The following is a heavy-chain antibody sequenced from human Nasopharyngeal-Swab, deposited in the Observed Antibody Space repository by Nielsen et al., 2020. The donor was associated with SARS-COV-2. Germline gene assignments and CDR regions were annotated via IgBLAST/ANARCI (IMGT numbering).Heavy chain of an antibody. CDR3: ARVGVLRYFDNWFDP. J-gene: IGHJ5*02. CDR1: GGSISSYY. D-gene: IGHD3-9*01. CDR2: IYYSGST. Sequence: SETLSLTCTVSGGSISSYYWSWIRQPPGKGLEWIGYIYYSGSTNYNPSLKSRVTISVDTSKNQFSLKPSSVTAADTAVYYCARVGVLRYFDNWFDPWGQGTLVTVSS. V-gene: IGHV4-59*01.